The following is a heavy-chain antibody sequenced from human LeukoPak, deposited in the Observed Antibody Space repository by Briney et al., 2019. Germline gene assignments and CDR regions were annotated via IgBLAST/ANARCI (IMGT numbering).Heavy chain of an antibody. J-gene: IGHJ4*02. CDR2: IYYSGST. CDR3: ARDRSGSGLFDY. D-gene: IGHD1-26*01. V-gene: IGHV4-59*01. CDR1: GGSFSGYY. Sequence: SETLSLTCAVYGGSFSGYYWSWIRQPPGKGLEWIGYIYYSGSTNYNPSLKSRVTISVDTSKNQFSLKLSSVTAADTAVYYCARDRSGSGLFDYWGQGTLVTVSS.